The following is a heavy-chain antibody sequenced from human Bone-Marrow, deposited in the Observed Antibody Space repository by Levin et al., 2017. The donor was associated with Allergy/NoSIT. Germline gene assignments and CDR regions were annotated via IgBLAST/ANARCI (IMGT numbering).Heavy chain of an antibody. D-gene: IGHD7-27*01. CDR2: FNWDEDT. CDR1: GFSLTTTGVG. J-gene: IGHJ5*02. V-gene: IGHV2-5*02. CDR3: VHRQTGGSLDP. Sequence: SGPTLVKPTQTLTLTCTFSGFSLTTTGVGVGWVRQPPGKALEWLALFNWDEDTRYNPSLKCRLTIAKDNSRNQVVLTMTNMDPGDTATYYCVHRQTGGSLDPWGQGTLVIVSS.